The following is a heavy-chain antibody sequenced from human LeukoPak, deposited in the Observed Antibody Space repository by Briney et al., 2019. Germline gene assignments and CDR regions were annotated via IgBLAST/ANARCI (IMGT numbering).Heavy chain of an antibody. Sequence: GASVKVSCKASGYTFTNYGISWVRQAPGQGLEWMGWISAYNGDTNYAQKLQGRVTMTTDTSTSRAYMELRSLRSDDTAVYYCARGGKHLWSSLFDYWGQGTLVTVSS. CDR1: GYTFTNYG. D-gene: IGHD5-18*01. CDR2: ISAYNGDT. J-gene: IGHJ4*02. V-gene: IGHV1-18*01. CDR3: ARGGKHLWSSLFDY.